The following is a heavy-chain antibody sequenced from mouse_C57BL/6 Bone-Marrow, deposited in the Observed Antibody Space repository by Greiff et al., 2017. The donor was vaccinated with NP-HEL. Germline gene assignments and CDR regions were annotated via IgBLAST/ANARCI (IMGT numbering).Heavy chain of an antibody. Sequence: QVQLQQSGAELVRPGASVKLSCKASGYTFTDYYINWVKQRPGQGLEWIARIYPGSGNTYYNEKFKGKATLTAEKSSSTAYMQLSSLTSEDSAVYFCARDDSPYAMDYWGQGTSVTVSS. CDR1: GYTFTDYY. CDR2: IYPGSGNT. J-gene: IGHJ4*01. V-gene: IGHV1-76*01. D-gene: IGHD3-2*01. CDR3: ARDDSPYAMDY.